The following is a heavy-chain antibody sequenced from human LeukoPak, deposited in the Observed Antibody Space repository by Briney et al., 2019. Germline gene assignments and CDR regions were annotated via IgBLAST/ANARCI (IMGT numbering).Heavy chain of an antibody. CDR1: GGSISSYY. CDR2: IYYSGST. V-gene: IGHV4-59*01. J-gene: IGHJ4*02. D-gene: IGHD5-24*01. CDR3: ARAREMATRDGFDY. Sequence: SETLSLTCTVSGGSISSYYWSWIRQPPGKGLEWIGYIYYSGSTNYNPSLKSRVTISVDTSKNQFSLKLSSVTAADTAVYYCARAREMATRDGFDYWGQGTLVTVSS.